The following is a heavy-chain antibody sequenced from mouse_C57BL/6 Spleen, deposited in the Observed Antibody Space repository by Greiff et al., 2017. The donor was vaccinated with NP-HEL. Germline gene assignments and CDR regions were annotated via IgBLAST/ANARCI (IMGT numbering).Heavy chain of an antibody. Sequence: QVQLQQPGAELVKPGASVKMSCKASGYTFTSYWITWVKQRPGQGLEWIGDIYPGSGSTNYNEKFKSKATLTVATSSSTAYMQLSSLTSEDSAVYYCARSGYYGSSYGFAYWGQGTLVTVSA. D-gene: IGHD1-1*01. J-gene: IGHJ3*01. CDR3: ARSGYYGSSYGFAY. V-gene: IGHV1-55*01. CDR1: GYTFTSYW. CDR2: IYPGSGST.